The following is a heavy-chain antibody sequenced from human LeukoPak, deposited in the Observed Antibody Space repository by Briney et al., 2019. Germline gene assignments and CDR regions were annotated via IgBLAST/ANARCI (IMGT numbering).Heavy chain of an antibody. Sequence: SETLSLTCTVSGGSVNSGSYYCNWIRQPPGKGLEWIGYNHYSGSTNYNPSLKSRVTISVDTSKNQFSLKLSSVTAADTAVYYCARAAYSGSYHSDYWGQGTLVTVSS. V-gene: IGHV4-61*01. CDR1: GGSVNSGSYY. J-gene: IGHJ4*02. D-gene: IGHD1-26*01. CDR2: NHYSGST. CDR3: ARAAYSGSYHSDY.